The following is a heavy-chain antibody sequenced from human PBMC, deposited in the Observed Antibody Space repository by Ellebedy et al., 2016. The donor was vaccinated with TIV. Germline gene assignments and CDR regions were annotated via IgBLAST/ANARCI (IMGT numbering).Heavy chain of an antibody. D-gene: IGHD5-24*01. CDR2: ISGSGGST. CDR3: ARTRRLQYFDY. V-gene: IGHV3-23*01. CDR1: GFSFNSYA. J-gene: IGHJ4*02. Sequence: GESLKISCAASGFSFNSYAMSWVRQAPGKGLEWVSAISGSGGSTYYADSVKGRFTISRDNSKNTLYLQMNSLRAEDTAVYYCARTRRLQYFDYWGQGTLVTVSS.